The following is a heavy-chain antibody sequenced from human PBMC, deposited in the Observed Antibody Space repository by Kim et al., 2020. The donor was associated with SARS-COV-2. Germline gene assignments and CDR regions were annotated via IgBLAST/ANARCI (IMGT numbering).Heavy chain of an antibody. CDR3: ARDMPGAFDI. CDR2: NT. V-gene: IGHV1-18*01. D-gene: IGHD2-2*01. J-gene: IGHJ3*02. Sequence: NTNYAQKLQGRVTMTTDTSTSTAYMELRSLRSDDTAVYYCARDMPGAFDIWGQGTMVTVSS.